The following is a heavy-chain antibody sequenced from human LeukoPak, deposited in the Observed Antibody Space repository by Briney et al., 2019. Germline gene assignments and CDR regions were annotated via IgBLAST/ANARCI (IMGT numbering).Heavy chain of an antibody. Sequence: ASVKVSCKASGYTFTGHYMHWVRQAPGQGPEWMGWINPNSGGTRYAQKFQGRVTMTRDTSVSTAYMELTRLRSDDTAVYYCARDAESLITLNRGVIVNWFDPWGQGTLVTVSS. V-gene: IGHV1-2*02. D-gene: IGHD3-10*01. CDR2: INPNSGGT. CDR1: GYTFTGHY. J-gene: IGHJ5*02. CDR3: ARDAESLITLNRGVIVNWFDP.